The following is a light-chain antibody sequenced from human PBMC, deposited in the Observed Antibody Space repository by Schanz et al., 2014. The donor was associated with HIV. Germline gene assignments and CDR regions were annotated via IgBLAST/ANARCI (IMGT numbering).Light chain of an antibody. CDR1: SSNLGSHT. Sequence: QSVLTQPPSASGTPGQRVTISCSGSSSNLGSHTVNWYQQLPGTAPKLLMYSNDLRPSGVPDRFSGSKSGTSASLAITGLQAEDEADYYCQSYDSSLSGAVLGGGTKLTVL. CDR2: SND. CDR3: QSYDSSLSGAV. J-gene: IGLJ2*01. V-gene: IGLV1-44*01.